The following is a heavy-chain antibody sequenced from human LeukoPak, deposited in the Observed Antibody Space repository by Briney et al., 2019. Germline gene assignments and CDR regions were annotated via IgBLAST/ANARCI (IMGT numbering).Heavy chain of an antibody. J-gene: IGHJ4*02. CDR3: AKTTAGYSSGRYPGWPIDY. CDR1: GFTVSSNY. Sequence: PGGSLRLSCAASGFTVSSNYMSWVRQAPGKGLEWVSGISGSGGDAYFADSVKGRFTISRDNSKNTVFLQMDSLRAEDTAVYYCAKTTAGYSSGRYPGWPIDYWGQGTLVTVSS. D-gene: IGHD6-19*01. V-gene: IGHV3-23*01. CDR2: ISGSGGDA.